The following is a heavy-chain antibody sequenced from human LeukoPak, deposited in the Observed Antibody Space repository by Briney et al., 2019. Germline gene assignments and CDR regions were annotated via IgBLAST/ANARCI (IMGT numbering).Heavy chain of an antibody. V-gene: IGHV1-24*01. CDR2: FYPEDRQT. CDR1: GYILTELS. Sequence: ASVTVSFKVSGYILTELSMHWVRQAPGKGGEGVGGFYPEDRQTIYAQKFQGSVTMTEDTSTDTAYMELSSLRSEDTAVYYCATAYCIGGSCYPCFDYWGQGTLVTVSS. CDR3: ATAYCIGGSCYPCFDY. D-gene: IGHD2-15*01. J-gene: IGHJ4*02.